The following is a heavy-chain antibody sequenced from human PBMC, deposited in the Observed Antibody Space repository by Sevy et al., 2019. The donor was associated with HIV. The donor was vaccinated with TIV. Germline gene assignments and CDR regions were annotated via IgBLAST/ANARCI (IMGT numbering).Heavy chain of an antibody. CDR1: GFAFRSYA. Sequence: GGSLRLSCAASGFAFRSYAMHWLHQAPGKGPEWVAVVSYEGTEAFYAASVEGRFTISRDNSKNMLSLQINRLRPEDTAVYYCARDGGYSIKWYPLYWGHGTQVTVSS. D-gene: IGHD6-13*01. V-gene: IGHV3-30*04. J-gene: IGHJ4*01. CDR3: ARDGGYSIKWYPLY. CDR2: VSYEGTEA.